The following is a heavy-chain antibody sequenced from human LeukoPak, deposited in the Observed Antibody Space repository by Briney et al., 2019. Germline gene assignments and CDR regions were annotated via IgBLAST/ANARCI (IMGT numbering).Heavy chain of an antibody. Sequence: GGSLRLSCAASGFTFSSYSMNWVRQAPGKGLEWVSYISSSGSTIYYADSVKGRFTISRDNAKNSLYLQMNSLRDEDTAVYYCARAAAGYYYYYGMDVWGQGTTVTVSS. CDR3: ARAAAGYYYYYGMDV. J-gene: IGHJ6*02. CDR2: ISSSGSTI. CDR1: GFTFSSYS. D-gene: IGHD5-12*01. V-gene: IGHV3-48*02.